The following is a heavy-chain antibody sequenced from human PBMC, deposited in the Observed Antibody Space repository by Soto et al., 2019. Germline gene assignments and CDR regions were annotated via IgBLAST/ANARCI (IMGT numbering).Heavy chain of an antibody. CDR1: GFTFSSYA. CDR3: ARGQYDADYSTYRAIDY. Sequence: QVQLVESGGGVVQPGRSLGLSCAASGFTFSSYAMNWVRQAPGKGLEWVAVISYDGKEKFYADSVKGRFTISRDNSKNTLYLEMNSLRAEDTTVYFCARGQYDADYSTYRAIDYWGQGTLVTVSS. D-gene: IGHD4-4*01. J-gene: IGHJ4*02. CDR2: ISYDGKEK. V-gene: IGHV3-30*04.